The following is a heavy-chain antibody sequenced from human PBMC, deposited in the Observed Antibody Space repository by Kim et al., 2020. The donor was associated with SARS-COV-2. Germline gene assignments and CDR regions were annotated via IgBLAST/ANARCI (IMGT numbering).Heavy chain of an antibody. J-gene: IGHJ4*02. CDR3: AKGHGYYYDSSGYHFDY. D-gene: IGHD3-22*01. V-gene: IGHV3-9*01. Sequence: VKSRFTISRDNAKNSLYLQMNSLRAEDTALYYCAKGHGYYYDSSGYHFDYWGQGTLVTVSS.